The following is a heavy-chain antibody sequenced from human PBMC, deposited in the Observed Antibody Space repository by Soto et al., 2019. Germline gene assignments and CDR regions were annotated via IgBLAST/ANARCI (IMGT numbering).Heavy chain of an antibody. CDR1: GGSFSGYY. V-gene: IGHV4-34*01. Sequence: QVQLQQWGAGPLRPLETLSLTCGVSGGSFSGYYWAWVRQPPGKGLEWIGEINDRGPINYNPSLKSRVSISVDTSKNHYSLNLRSVTAADTAVYYCARESHDILTGPPWVWYFDLWGRGTLVTVSS. CDR3: ARESHDILTGPPWVWYFDL. CDR2: INDRGPI. D-gene: IGHD3-9*01. J-gene: IGHJ2*01.